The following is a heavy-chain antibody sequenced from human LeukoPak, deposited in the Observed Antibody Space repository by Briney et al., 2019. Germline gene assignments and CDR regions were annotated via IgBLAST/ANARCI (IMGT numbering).Heavy chain of an antibody. D-gene: IGHD6-19*01. V-gene: IGHV4-34*01. CDR3: ARSRGIAVAGSTGFWFDP. Sequence: SETLSLTCAVHGGSFSGYYWSWIRQPPGKGLEWIGEINHSGSTNYNPSLKSRVTISVDTSKNQFSLKLSSVTAADTAVYYCARSRGIAVAGSTGFWFDPWGQGTLVTVSS. CDR1: GGSFSGYY. CDR2: INHSGST. J-gene: IGHJ5*02.